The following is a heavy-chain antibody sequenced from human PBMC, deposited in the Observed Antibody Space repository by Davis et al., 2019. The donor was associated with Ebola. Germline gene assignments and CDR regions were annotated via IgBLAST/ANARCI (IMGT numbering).Heavy chain of an antibody. CDR3: ARQESLYGSSDY. Sequence: GESLKIPCKGSGYRFTTYWLAWVRQTPAKGLELMGIIYPCDSDTRYSPAFEGQVTISVDRSTNTAYLQWSSLKASDIAMYYCARQESLYGSSDYWGQGTLVTVSS. J-gene: IGHJ4*02. V-gene: IGHV5-51*01. D-gene: IGHD2/OR15-2a*01. CDR2: IYPCDSDT. CDR1: GYRFTTYW.